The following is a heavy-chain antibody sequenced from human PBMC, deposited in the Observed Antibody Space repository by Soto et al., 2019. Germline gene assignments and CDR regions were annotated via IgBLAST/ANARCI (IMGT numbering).Heavy chain of an antibody. CDR3: AKDRRSCSGRNCYFSFLAEDY. CDR1: GFTFSSYG. CDR2: TSYDGSNK. D-gene: IGHD2-15*01. V-gene: IGHV3-30*18. Sequence: QVQLVESGGGVVQPGRSLRLSCAASGFTFSSYGMHWVRQAPGKGLEWVAVTSYDGSNKYYADSVKGRFTISRDNTKNTLYLQMNSLRAEDTAVYYCAKDRRSCSGRNCYFSFLAEDYWGQGTLVTVSS. J-gene: IGHJ4*02.